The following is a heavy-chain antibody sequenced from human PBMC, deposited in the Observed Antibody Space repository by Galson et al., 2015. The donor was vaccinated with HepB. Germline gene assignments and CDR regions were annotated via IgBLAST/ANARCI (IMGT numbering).Heavy chain of an antibody. D-gene: IGHD1-26*01. J-gene: IGHJ4*02. Sequence: SVKVSCKASGGTFSSYAISWVRQAPGQGLEWMGRIIPILGIANYAQKFQGRVTITADKSTSTAYMELSSLRSEDTAVYYCARANGRTDFDYWGQGTLVTVSS. CDR1: GGTFSSYA. V-gene: IGHV1-69*04. CDR3: ARANGRTDFDY. CDR2: IIPILGIA.